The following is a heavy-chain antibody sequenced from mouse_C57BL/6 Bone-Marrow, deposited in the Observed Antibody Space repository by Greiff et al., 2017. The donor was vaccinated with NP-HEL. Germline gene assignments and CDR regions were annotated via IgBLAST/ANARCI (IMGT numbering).Heavy chain of an antibody. D-gene: IGHD2-1*01. CDR1: GFTFSSYA. J-gene: IGHJ3*01. CDR2: ISDGGGYT. CDR3: ARDYYGLL. Sequence: EVQVVESGGGLVKPGGSLKLSCAASGFTFSSYAMSWVRQTPEKRLEWVATISDGGGYTYYPDNVKGRFTVSRDNAKNNLYLQMSHLKSEDTARYYCARDYYGLLRGQGTLVTVSA. V-gene: IGHV5-4*01.